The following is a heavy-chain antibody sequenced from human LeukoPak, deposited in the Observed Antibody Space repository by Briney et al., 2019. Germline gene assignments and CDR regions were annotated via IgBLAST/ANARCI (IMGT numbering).Heavy chain of an antibody. J-gene: IGHJ3*02. D-gene: IGHD2-2*01. Sequence: SETLSLTCTVSSGSVSSYYWSWIRRPPGRGLEWIAYLSHSGSSDSNPSLTSRVTTLVDTSKNQFSLRLTSVTAADTAVYYCARARYANAWYALDIWGHGTMVTVSS. CDR2: LSHSGSS. CDR3: ARARYANAWYALDI. V-gene: IGHV4-59*02. CDR1: SGSVSSYY.